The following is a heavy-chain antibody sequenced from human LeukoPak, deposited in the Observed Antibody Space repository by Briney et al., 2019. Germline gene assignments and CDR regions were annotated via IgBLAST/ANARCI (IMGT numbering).Heavy chain of an antibody. CDR2: ITGSGGDV. CDR3: ARDDILTGFSPYYHYGLDV. J-gene: IGHJ6*02. V-gene: IGHV3-21*01. Sequence: GGCLRLSCEASGFTFSNYKMNWVRQAPGKGLEWGSSITGSGGDVHYADSMKGRFTISRDNANNSLFLQMDSLRAEDTAVYYCARDDILTGFSPYYHYGLDVWGHGTTVTVSS. D-gene: IGHD3-9*01. CDR1: GFTFSNYK.